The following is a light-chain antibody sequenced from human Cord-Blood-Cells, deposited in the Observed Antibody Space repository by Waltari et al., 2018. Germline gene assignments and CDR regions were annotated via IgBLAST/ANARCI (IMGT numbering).Light chain of an antibody. J-gene: IGLJ1*01. CDR1: SLRSYY. CDR3: NSRDSRGNHYV. V-gene: IGLV3-19*01. CDR2: GKN. Sequence: SSELTQDPAVSVALGQTVRLTCQGDSLRSYYASWYQQKPGQAPVLVIYGKNNRPSGIPDRFSGSSSGNTASLTITGAQAEDEADYYCNSRDSRGNHYVFGTGTKVTVL.